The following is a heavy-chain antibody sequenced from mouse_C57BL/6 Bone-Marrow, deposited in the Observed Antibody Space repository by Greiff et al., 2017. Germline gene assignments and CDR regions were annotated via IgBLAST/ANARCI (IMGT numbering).Heavy chain of an antibody. V-gene: IGHV1-63*01. CDR1: GYTFTNYW. CDR2: IYPGGGYT. CDR3: ARSGANWDNFDY. J-gene: IGHJ2*01. Sequence: VQLQQSGAELVRPGTSVKMSCKASGYTFTNYWIGWAKQRPGHGLEWIGDIYPGGGYTNYNEKFKGKATLTADKSSSTAYMQFRSLTSEDSAIYYCARSGANWDNFDYWGQGTTLTVSS. D-gene: IGHD4-1*01.